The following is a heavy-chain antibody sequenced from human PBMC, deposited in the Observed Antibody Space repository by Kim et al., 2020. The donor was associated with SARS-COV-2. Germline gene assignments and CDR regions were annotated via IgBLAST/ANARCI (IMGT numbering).Heavy chain of an antibody. V-gene: IGHV3-30-3*01. CDR2: ISYDGSNK. J-gene: IGHJ4*02. CDR3: ARPLGYSYEPRPATDY. Sequence: GESLKISCAASGFTFSSYAMHWVRQAPGKGLEWVAVISYDGSNKYYADSVKGRFTISRDNSKNTLYLQMNSLRAEDTAVYYCARPLGYSYEPRPATDYWGQGTLVTVSS. D-gene: IGHD5-18*01. CDR1: GFTFSSYA.